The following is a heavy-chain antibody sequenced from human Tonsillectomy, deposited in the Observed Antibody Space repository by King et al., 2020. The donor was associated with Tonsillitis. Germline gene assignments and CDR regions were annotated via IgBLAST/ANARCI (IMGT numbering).Heavy chain of an antibody. Sequence: VQLVESGGGLVKPGGSLRLSCAASGLTFISYSMNWVRQAPGKGLEWVSSIISISSYIYYADSVKGRLTISRENAKKSLYLQMNSLRAEDTAVYYCARAAGAEIQLWFFDYWGQGTLVTVSS. CDR3: ARAAGAEIQLWFFDY. J-gene: IGHJ4*02. CDR1: GLTFISYS. V-gene: IGHV3-21*01. CDR2: IISISSYI. D-gene: IGHD5-18*01.